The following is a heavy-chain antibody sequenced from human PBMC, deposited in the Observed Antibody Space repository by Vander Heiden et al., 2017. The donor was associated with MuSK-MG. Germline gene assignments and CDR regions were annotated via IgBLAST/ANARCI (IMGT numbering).Heavy chain of an antibody. CDR1: GGSISSFY. D-gene: IGHD2-2*01. J-gene: IGHJ4*02. Sequence: QVQLQESGPGLVTPSETLSLTCTVSGGSISSFYWAWIRQPPGKGLEWIGYIYYSGSTNYNPSLKSRVTISVDTSKNQFSLKLNSVTAADTAVYYCARLYCSSTSCFDYWGQGTLVTVSS. CDR2: IYYSGST. CDR3: ARLYCSSTSCFDY. V-gene: IGHV4-59*08.